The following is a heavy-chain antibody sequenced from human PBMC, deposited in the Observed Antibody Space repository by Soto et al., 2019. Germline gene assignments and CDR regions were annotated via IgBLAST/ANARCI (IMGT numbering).Heavy chain of an antibody. J-gene: IGHJ4*02. CDR3: ARGYSSSSAAFDY. CDR1: GFTFSSYA. Sequence: PGGSLRLSCAASGFTFSSYAIHWVRQAPGKGLEWVAIISYDASNKYYEDSVKGRFTISRDNSRDTLYLHMNSLRAEDTAVYYCARGYSSSSAAFDYWGQGT. D-gene: IGHD6-13*01. CDR2: ISYDASNK. V-gene: IGHV3-30-3*01.